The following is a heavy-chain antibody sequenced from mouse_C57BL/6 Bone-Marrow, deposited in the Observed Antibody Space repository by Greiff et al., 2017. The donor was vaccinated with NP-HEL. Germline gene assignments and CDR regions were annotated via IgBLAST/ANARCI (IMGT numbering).Heavy chain of an antibody. Sequence: VQLQQPGAELVRPGTSVKLSCKASGYTFTSYWMHWVKQRPGQGLEWIGVIDPSDSYTNYNQKFKGKATLTVDTSSSTAYMQLSSLTSEDSAVYYCARGITTVVERILDYWGQGTTLTVSS. D-gene: IGHD1-1*01. J-gene: IGHJ2*01. CDR2: IDPSDSYT. CDR3: ARGITTVVERILDY. CDR1: GYTFTSYW. V-gene: IGHV1-59*01.